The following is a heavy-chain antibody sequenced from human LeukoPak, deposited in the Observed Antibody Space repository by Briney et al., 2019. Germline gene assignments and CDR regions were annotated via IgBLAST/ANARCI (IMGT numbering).Heavy chain of an antibody. CDR1: GGSISSYY. V-gene: IGHV4-59*01. J-gene: IGHJ6*02. CDR2: IYYSGST. Sequence: SETLSLTCTVSGGSISSYYWSWIRQPPGKGLEWIEYIYYSGSTNYNPSLKSRVTISVDTSKNQFSLKLSSVTAADTAVYYCAREGLEDDYYGMDVWGQGTTVTVSS. CDR3: AREGLEDDYYGMDV.